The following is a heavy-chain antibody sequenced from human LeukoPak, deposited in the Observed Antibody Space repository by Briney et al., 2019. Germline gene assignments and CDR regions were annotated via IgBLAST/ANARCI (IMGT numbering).Heavy chain of an antibody. CDR1: GFTFSNYW. Sequence: PGGSLRLSCVASGFTFSNYWMHWVRQAPGKGLEWVSAISGSGGSTYYADSVKGRFTISRDNSKNTLYLQMNSLRAEDTAVYYCAKDLGYCSSTSCYDAFDIWGQGTMVTVSS. J-gene: IGHJ3*02. V-gene: IGHV3-23*01. CDR3: AKDLGYCSSTSCYDAFDI. CDR2: ISGSGGST. D-gene: IGHD2-2*01.